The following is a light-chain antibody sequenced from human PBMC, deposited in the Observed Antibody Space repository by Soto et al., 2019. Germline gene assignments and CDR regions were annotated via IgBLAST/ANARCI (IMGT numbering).Light chain of an antibody. CDR1: QTISSW. J-gene: IGKJ1*01. CDR2: KAS. CDR3: QQYSFYAT. Sequence: DIQMTQSPSTLSASVGDRVTITCRASQTISSWLAWYQQKPGKAPKLLIYKASTLESGVPSRFSGSGSGTDFTLTVTSLQPEDVATYYCQQYSFYATFGQGTKVEI. V-gene: IGKV1-5*03.